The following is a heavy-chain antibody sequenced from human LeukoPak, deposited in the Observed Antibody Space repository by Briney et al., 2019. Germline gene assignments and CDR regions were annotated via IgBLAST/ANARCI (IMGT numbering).Heavy chain of an antibody. CDR3: AREIPCSSSSRLDY. CDR1: GYTFTAYY. V-gene: IGHV1-2*02. Sequence: GASVKVSCKASGYTFTAYYMHWVRQAPGQGLEWMGWINPHSGGTNFAQKFQGRVTMTRDTSITTAHMELSRLTSDDTAMYYCAREIPCSSSSRLDYWGQGTLVTVSS. D-gene: IGHD2-2*01. J-gene: IGHJ4*02. CDR2: INPHSGGT.